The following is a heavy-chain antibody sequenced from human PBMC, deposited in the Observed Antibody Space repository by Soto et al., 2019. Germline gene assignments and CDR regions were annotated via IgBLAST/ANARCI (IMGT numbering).Heavy chain of an antibody. J-gene: IGHJ4*02. CDR3: ARVSRWGGYDPRNY. CDR1: GDTFSNYI. Sequence: QVQLVQSGAEVKKAGSSVKVSCKASGDTFSNYIISWVRQAPGQRLEWMGGTIPICATANYAQKCQGRVTMTTDTSTSTAYMELRSLRSDDTAVYYCARVSRWGGYDPRNYWGQGTLVTVSS. V-gene: IGHV1-69*06. CDR2: TIPICATA. D-gene: IGHD3-16*01.